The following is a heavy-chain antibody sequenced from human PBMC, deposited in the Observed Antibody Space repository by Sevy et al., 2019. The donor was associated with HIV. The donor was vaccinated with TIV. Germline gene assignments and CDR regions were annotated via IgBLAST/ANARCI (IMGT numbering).Heavy chain of an antibody. CDR3: ARDRDGSGSSGGYGMDV. CDR2: ISSSSSNI. CDR1: GITFSYYS. J-gene: IGHJ6*02. Sequence: GGSLRLSCVGSGITFSYYSMNWVRQAPGKGLEWVSSISSSSSNIYYADSVKGRFTISRDNAKKSLYLQMNSLRAEDTAVYYCARDRDGSGSSGGYGMDVWVQGTTVTVSS. V-gene: IGHV3-21*01. D-gene: IGHD3-10*01.